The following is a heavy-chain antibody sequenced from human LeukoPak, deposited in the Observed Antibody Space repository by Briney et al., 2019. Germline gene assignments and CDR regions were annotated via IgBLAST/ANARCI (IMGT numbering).Heavy chain of an antibody. CDR1: GFTFSSYA. V-gene: IGHV3-23*01. Sequence: SGGSLRLSCAASGFTFSSYAMSWVRQAPGKGLEWVSAISGSGGSTYYADSVKGRFTISRDNAKNSLYLQMNSLRAEDTAVYYCARGDSSSWYDWFDPWGQGTLVTVSS. D-gene: IGHD6-13*01. CDR2: ISGSGGST. CDR3: ARGDSSSWYDWFDP. J-gene: IGHJ5*02.